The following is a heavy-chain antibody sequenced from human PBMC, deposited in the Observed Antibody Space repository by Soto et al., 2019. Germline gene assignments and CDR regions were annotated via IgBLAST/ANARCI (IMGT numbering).Heavy chain of an antibody. CDR3: AKGELRYFEWLLN. Sequence: GRSLRLSCAASGFTFSSYAMSWVRQAPGKGLEWVSAISGSGGSTYYADSVKGRFTISRDNSKNTLYLQMNSLRAEDTAVYYCAKGELRYFEWLLNWGQGTLVTVSS. D-gene: IGHD3-9*01. V-gene: IGHV3-23*01. J-gene: IGHJ4*02. CDR1: GFTFSSYA. CDR2: ISGSGGST.